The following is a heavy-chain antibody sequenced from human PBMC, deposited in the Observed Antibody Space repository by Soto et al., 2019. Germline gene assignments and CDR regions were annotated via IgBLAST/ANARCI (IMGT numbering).Heavy chain of an antibody. Sequence: QVQLQESGPGLVKPSQTLSLTCTVSGGSISSGDYYWTWIRQPPGQGLEWIGYLHHSGSTYYNPSLKRRATILSDTSKNQVSLNLNSVMAADTAVYYCVRATSYDFWRIDYWGHGTPVTVSS. V-gene: IGHV4-30-4*01. CDR2: LHHSGST. CDR3: VRATSYDFWRIDY. CDR1: GGSISSGDYY. J-gene: IGHJ4*01. D-gene: IGHD3-3*01.